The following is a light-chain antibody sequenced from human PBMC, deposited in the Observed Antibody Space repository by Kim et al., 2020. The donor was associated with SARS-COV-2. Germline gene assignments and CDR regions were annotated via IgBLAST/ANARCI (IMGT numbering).Light chain of an antibody. CDR3: CSFVGCCSFV. CDR2: VVT. CDR1: SNDVVIYNL. Sequence: GQAITISCPGTSNDVVIYNLVSWYQQHPGKAPKLLIYVVTKRPSGVSNRFSCSKSGITASLTISGLQAEDEADYYCCSFVGCCSFVFGSGTKVTVL. V-gene: IGLV2-23*02. J-gene: IGLJ1*01.